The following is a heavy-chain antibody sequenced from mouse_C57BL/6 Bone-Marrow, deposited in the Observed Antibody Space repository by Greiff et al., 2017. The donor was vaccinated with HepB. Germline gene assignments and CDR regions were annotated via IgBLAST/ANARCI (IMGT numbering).Heavy chain of an antibody. Sequence: EVMLVESGGGLVKPGGSLKLSCAASGFTFSSYAMSWVRQTPEKRLEWVATISDGGSYTYYPDNVKGRFTISRDNAKNNLYLQMSNLKSEDTAMYYCARSYYSNFLFAYWGQGTLVTVSA. D-gene: IGHD2-5*01. CDR3: ARSYYSNFLFAY. V-gene: IGHV5-4*03. CDR2: ISDGGSYT. J-gene: IGHJ3*01. CDR1: GFTFSSYA.